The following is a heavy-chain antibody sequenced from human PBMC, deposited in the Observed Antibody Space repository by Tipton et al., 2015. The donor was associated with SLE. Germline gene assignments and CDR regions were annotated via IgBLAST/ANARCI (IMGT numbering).Heavy chain of an antibody. CDR1: GDSISTYH. Sequence: TLSLTCSISGDSISTYHWGWVRQPPGKGLQWIGYIYYVGSTNYNPSLESRVTISLDTSKNQFSLTLTSVTAADTAVYYCARYLSHYYYYMDVWGKGTTVTVSS. V-gene: IGHV4-59*01. J-gene: IGHJ6*03. CDR2: IYYVGST. CDR3: ARYLSHYYYYMDV.